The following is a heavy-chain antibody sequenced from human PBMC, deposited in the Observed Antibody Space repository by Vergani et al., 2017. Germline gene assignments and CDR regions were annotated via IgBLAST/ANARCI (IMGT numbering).Heavy chain of an antibody. CDR3: ARDFVSVGIVPDDAFDI. D-gene: IGHD2-21*01. J-gene: IGHJ3*02. Sequence: QVQLVESGGGVVQPGRSLRLSCAASGFTFNQYGMHWVRQAPGKGLEWVAVTWYDGNNKQYADSVKGRFTISRDNSKSTMYLQMNSLRDEDTGVYYCARDFVSVGIVPDDAFDIWGQGTMVTVSS. V-gene: IGHV3-33*01. CDR2: TWYDGNNK. CDR1: GFTFNQYG.